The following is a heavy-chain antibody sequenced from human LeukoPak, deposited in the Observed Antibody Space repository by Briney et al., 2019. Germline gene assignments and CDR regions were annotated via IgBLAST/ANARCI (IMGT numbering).Heavy chain of an antibody. CDR1: GYTFTSYA. D-gene: IGHD3-3*01. CDR3: ARASYYDFWSGYYQYWFDH. V-gene: IGHV7-4-1*02. CDR2: INTNTGNP. J-gene: IGHJ5*02. Sequence: ASVKVSCKASGYTFTSYAMNWVRQAPGQGLEWMGWINTNTGNPTYAQGFTGRFVFSLDTSVSTAYLQISSLKAEDTAVYYCARASYYDFWSGYYQYWFDHCGQGTLVTVSS.